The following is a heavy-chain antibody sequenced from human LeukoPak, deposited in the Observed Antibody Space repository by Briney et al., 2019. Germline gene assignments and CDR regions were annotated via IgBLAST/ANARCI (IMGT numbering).Heavy chain of an antibody. CDR1: GFTFSSYE. J-gene: IGHJ6*03. V-gene: IGHV3-48*03. Sequence: GGSLRLSCAASGFTFSSYEMNWVRQAPGKGLEWVSYISSSGSTIYYADSVKGRFTISRDNAKNSLYLQMNSLRAEDTAVYYCAKALYYYMDVWGKGTTVTISS. CDR2: ISSSGSTI. CDR3: AKALYYYMDV.